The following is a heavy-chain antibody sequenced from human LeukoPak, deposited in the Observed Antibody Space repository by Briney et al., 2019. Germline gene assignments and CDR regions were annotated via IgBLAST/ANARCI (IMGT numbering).Heavy chain of an antibody. D-gene: IGHD2-15*01. J-gene: IGHJ4*02. CDR3: ATSVVVVAAIDY. Sequence: GGSLRLSCAASGFTFSSYAMHWVRQAPGKGLEWVAVMSYDGSNKYYADSVKGRFTISRDNSKNTLYLQMNSLRAEDTAVYYCATSVVVVAAIDYWGQGTLVTVSS. CDR2: MSYDGSNK. CDR1: GFTFSSYA. V-gene: IGHV3-30-3*01.